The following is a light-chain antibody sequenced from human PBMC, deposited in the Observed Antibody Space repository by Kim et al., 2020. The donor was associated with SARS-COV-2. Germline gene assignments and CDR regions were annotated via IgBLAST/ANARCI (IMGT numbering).Light chain of an antibody. Sequence: DIQMTQSPSSLSLSVGDRVTITFRASQGITNSLAWYQQNPGKVPQLLIYAASALQSGVPSRFSGSGSGTDFTLTISSLQPEDVATYYCQKYNSAPWTFGQGTKVDIK. V-gene: IGKV1-27*01. CDR2: AAS. J-gene: IGKJ1*01. CDR1: QGITNS. CDR3: QKYNSAPWT.